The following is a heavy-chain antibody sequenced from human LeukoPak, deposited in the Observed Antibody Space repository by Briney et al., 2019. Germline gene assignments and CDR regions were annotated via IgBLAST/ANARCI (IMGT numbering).Heavy chain of an antibody. CDR2: IYHDGST. J-gene: IGHJ5*02. V-gene: IGHV4-4*02. CDR1: GGSISSNNW. Sequence: PSETLSLTCAVSGGSISSNNWWIWVRQSPEKGLEWIGEIYHDGSTNYNPSLKSRVTIAVDTSKNQFSLKLSSVTAADTAVYYCARGHYFYDSSGYHYPNWFDPWGQGTLVTVSS. CDR3: ARGHYFYDSSGYHYPNWFDP. D-gene: IGHD3-22*01.